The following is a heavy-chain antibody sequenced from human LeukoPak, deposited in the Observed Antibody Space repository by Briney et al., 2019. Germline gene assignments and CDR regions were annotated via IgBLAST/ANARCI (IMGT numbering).Heavy chain of an antibody. CDR1: GGSISSTSCY. CDR2: IYYSGST. V-gene: IGHV4-39*01. CDR3: ARRSEDYDILTGYPSDYFDY. Sequence: SETLSLTCSVSGGSISSTSCYWGWIRQPPGKGLEWIGGIYYSGSTYYNPSLKSRVTISVDTSKNQFSLKLSSVTAADTAVYYCARRSEDYDILTGYPSDYFDYWGQGTLVTVSS. D-gene: IGHD3-9*01. J-gene: IGHJ4*02.